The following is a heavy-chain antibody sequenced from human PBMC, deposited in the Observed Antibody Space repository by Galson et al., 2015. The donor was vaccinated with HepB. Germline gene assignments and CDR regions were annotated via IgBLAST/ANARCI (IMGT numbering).Heavy chain of an antibody. V-gene: IGHV1-69*13. CDR1: GGTFSTT. J-gene: IGHJ4*02. Sequence: SVKVSCKASGGTFSTTVSWVRQDPGQGLKWMGGINPIFGTTNYAQRFQGRVTITADESTSTVYMELSSLRSEDTAVYYCARGYDSTNYYYLYWGQGTLVTVSS. CDR3: ARGYDSTNYYYLY. D-gene: IGHD3-10*01. CDR2: INPIFGTT.